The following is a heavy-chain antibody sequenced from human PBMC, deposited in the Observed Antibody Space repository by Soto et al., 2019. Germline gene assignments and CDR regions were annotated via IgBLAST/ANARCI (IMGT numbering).Heavy chain of an antibody. J-gene: IGHJ4*02. D-gene: IGHD2-15*01. V-gene: IGHV3-23*01. CDR2: ISGSGDST. CDR1: GFTFSNYA. Sequence: EVQLLESGGGLVQPGGSLRLSCTASGFTFSNYAMSWVRQAPGKGLKWVSTISGSGDSTNYADSVKGQFAISRDNSNNMLYVQMDSLRVEDTAVYYCAKENRRGYCSGGICYGYFDYWGQGTLVTVSS. CDR3: AKENRRGYCSGGICYGYFDY.